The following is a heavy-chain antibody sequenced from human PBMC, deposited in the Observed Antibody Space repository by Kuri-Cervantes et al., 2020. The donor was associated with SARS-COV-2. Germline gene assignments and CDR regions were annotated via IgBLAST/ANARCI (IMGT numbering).Heavy chain of an antibody. D-gene: IGHD6-13*01. CDR3: ARASAFTKAAPGTGGY. CDR1: GDTFTSYG. V-gene: IGHV1-18*01. Sequence: ASVKVSCKASGDTFTSYGISWLRQAPGQGLECMGWISAYNGNTNYAQKLQGRVTMTTDTSTSTAYMELSSLRSEDTAVYYCARASAFTKAAPGTGGYWGQGTLVTVSS. J-gene: IGHJ4*01. CDR2: ISAYNGNT.